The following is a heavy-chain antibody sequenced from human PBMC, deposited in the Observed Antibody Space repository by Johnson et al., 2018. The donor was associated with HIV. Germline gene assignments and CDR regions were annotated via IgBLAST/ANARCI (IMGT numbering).Heavy chain of an antibody. CDR3: TRGLDYYDSTGFRSASFDI. CDR1: GFTFTYYA. D-gene: IGHD3-22*01. CDR2: IRNDGSVT. Sequence: VQLVESVGGLVQPGGSLRLSCAASGFTFTYYAMSWVRQAPGKGLEWVSRIRNDGSVTTYADSVKGRFFISSDNSKNALYLQMNSLRAEDTAVYYCTRGLDYYDSTGFRSASFDIWGQGTMVIVSP. J-gene: IGHJ3*02. V-gene: IGHV3-74*02.